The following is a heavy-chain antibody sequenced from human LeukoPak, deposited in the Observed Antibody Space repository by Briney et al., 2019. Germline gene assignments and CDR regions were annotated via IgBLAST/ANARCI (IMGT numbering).Heavy chain of an antibody. J-gene: IGHJ4*02. D-gene: IGHD1-26*01. V-gene: IGHV3-43*02. Sequence: GGSLRLSCAASGFTFGDYDMHWVRQAPGKGLEWVSLIRADGATTRYTDSVKGRFTISRDNSKDSLYLQMNSLRTEDTALYYFARDNTGSYEYWGQETLVTVSP. CDR1: GFTFGDYD. CDR2: IRADGATT. CDR3: ARDNTGSYEY.